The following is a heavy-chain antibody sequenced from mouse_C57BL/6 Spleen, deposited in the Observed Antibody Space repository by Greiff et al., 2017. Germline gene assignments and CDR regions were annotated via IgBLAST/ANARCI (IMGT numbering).Heavy chain of an antibody. CDR1: GYTFTSYW. Sequence: QVQLQQPGAELVRPGSSVKLSCKASGYTFTSYWMHWVKQRPIQGLEWIGNIDPSDSETHYNQKFKDKATLTVDTSSSTAYMQLSSLTSEDSAVYYCALYYGSGWFAYWGQGTLVTVSA. J-gene: IGHJ3*01. D-gene: IGHD2-1*01. CDR3: ALYYGSGWFAY. CDR2: IDPSDSET. V-gene: IGHV1-52*01.